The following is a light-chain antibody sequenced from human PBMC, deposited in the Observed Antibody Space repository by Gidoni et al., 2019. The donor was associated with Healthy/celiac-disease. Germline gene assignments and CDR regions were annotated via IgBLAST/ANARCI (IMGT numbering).Light chain of an antibody. V-gene: IGKV1-5*03. CDR2: KAS. J-gene: IGKJ1*01. CDR1: QSISSW. CDR3: QQYNSYPWT. Sequence: DIQMTQSPSTLSASVGDRATITCRASQSISSWLAWYQQKPGKAPNLLIYKASSLESGVPSRFSGSGSGTEFTLTISSLQPDDFATYYCQQYNSYPWTFGQGTKVEIK.